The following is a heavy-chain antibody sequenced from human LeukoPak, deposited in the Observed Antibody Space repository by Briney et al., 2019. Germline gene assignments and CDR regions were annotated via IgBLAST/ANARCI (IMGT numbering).Heavy chain of an antibody. V-gene: IGHV3-23*01. CDR1: GFAFSSYA. CDR3: AKGSRVYLDY. CDR2: ISVSGDST. D-gene: IGHD6-13*01. J-gene: IGHJ4*02. Sequence: GGSLRLSCAASGFAFSSYAMTWVRQAPGKGLEWVSIISVSGDSTYYADSVKGRFTISRDNSKNTLYLQMNSLRAEDTAVYYCAKGSRVYLDYWGQGTLVTVSS.